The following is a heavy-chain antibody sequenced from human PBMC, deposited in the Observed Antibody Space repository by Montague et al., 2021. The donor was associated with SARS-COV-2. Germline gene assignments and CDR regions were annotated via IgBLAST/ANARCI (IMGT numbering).Heavy chain of an antibody. CDR2: ISYSGST. CDR3: ARLWDFYGSGSYKNNWFDP. D-gene: IGHD3-10*01. CDR1: AGSISTNSYY. V-gene: IGHV4-39*02. Sequence: SETLSLTCTVSAGSISTNSYYWAWIRQPPGKGLEWIGSISYSGSTYFNPSLESRPTMSVDTSKNHFSLKLSSVTAADTAVYYCARLWDFYGSGSYKNNWFDPWGQGTRVTVSS. J-gene: IGHJ5*02.